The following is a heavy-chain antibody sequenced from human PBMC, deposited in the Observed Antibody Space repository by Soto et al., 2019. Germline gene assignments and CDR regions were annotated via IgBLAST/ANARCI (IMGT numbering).Heavy chain of an antibody. CDR1: GYTFTGYY. D-gene: IGHD1-7*01. V-gene: IGHV1-2*04. Sequence: EASVKGSCKASGYTFTGYYMHWVRQAPAQGLEWMGWINPNSGGTNYAQKFQGWVTMTRDTSISTAYMELSRLRSDDTAVYYCARGPPLHLELRGDLYNCFDPWAQGALVTVSS. J-gene: IGHJ5*02. CDR2: INPNSGGT. CDR3: ARGPPLHLELRGDLYNCFDP.